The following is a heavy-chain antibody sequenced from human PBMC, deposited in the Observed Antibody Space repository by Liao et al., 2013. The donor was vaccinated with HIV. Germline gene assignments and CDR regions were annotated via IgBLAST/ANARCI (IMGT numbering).Heavy chain of an antibody. Sequence: QVQLQESGPGLVKPSQTLSLTCTVSGGSIANGAYYWTWIRQPPGKGLEWIGYIYYSGSTYYNPSLKSRISISIDTSNDQXSLRLSSVTAADTAVYYCARELIWFGESGAFDIWGQGTMVTVSS. CDR1: GGSIANGAYY. D-gene: IGHD3-10*01. V-gene: IGHV4-30-4*08. CDR2: IYYSGST. CDR3: ARELIWFGESGAFDI. J-gene: IGHJ3*02.